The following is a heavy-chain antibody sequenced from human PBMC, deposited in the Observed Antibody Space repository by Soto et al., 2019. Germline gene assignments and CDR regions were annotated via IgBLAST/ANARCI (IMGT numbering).Heavy chain of an antibody. CDR2: IYSGGST. CDR1: GFTVSSNY. CDR3: ARDLRGEPPGAFDI. V-gene: IGHV3-53*02. D-gene: IGHD2-21*01. J-gene: IGHJ3*02. Sequence: EVQLVETGGGLIQPGGSLRLSCAASGFTVSSNYMSWVRQAPGKGLEWVSVIYSGGSTYYADSVKGRFTISRDNSKNTLYLQMNSLRAEDTAVYYCARDLRGEPPGAFDIWGQGTMVTVSS.